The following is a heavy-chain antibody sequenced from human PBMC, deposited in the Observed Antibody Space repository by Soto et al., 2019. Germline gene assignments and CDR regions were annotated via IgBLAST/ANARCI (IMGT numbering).Heavy chain of an antibody. D-gene: IGHD2-21*02. CDR2: ISYDGSNK. V-gene: IGHV3-30-3*01. J-gene: IGHJ4*01. CDR3: ARDRGDPRFDY. Sequence: VGSLRLSCAASGFTFSSYAMHWVRQAPGKGLEWVAVISYDGSNKYYADSVKGRFTISRDNSKNTLYLQMNSLRAEDTAVYYCARDRGDPRFDYWGQGTLVTVSS. CDR1: GFTFSSYA.